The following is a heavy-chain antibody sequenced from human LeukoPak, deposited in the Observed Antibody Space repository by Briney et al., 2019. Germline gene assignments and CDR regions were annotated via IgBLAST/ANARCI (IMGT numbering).Heavy chain of an antibody. J-gene: IGHJ3*02. V-gene: IGHV3-33*06. CDR1: GFTFSSYG. Sequence: PGRSLRLSCAASGFTFSSYGMHGVRQAPGKGLEWVAVIWYDGSNKYYADSVKGRFTISRDNSKNTLFLQMNSLRAEDTAVYYCAKVKGEVIGAFDIWGQGTMVTVSS. CDR2: IWYDGSNK. D-gene: IGHD3-16*01. CDR3: AKVKGEVIGAFDI.